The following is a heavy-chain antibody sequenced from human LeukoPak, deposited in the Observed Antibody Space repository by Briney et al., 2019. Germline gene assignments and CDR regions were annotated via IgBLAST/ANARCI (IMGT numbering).Heavy chain of an antibody. D-gene: IGHD3-3*01. V-gene: IGHV3-30*18. CDR1: GFTFSSYG. Sequence: PGGSLRLSCAASGFTFSSYGMHWVRQAPGKGLEWVAVISYDGSNKYYADSVKGRFTISRDNSKNTLYLQMNSLRAEDTAVYYCAKPATGFWSGYHFDYWGQGTLVTVSS. J-gene: IGHJ4*02. CDR3: AKPATGFWSGYHFDY. CDR2: ISYDGSNK.